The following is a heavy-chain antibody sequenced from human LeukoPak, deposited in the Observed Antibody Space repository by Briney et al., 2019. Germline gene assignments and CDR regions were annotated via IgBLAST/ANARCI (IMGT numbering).Heavy chain of an antibody. V-gene: IGHV4-31*03. CDR3: ARVGYGDYYFNWFDP. Sequence: SETLSLTCTVSGGSISSGGYYWSWIRQHPGKGLEWIGYIYYSGSTYYNPSLKSRVTISVDTSENQFSLKLSSVTAADTAVYYCARVGYGDYYFNWFDPWGQGTLVTVSS. D-gene: IGHD4-17*01. CDR1: GGSISSGGYY. J-gene: IGHJ5*02. CDR2: IYYSGST.